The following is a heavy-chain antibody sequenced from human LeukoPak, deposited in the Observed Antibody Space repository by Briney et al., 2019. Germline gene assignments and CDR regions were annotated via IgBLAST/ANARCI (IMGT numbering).Heavy chain of an antibody. J-gene: IGHJ3*02. CDR3: AKDEHSGSYRGAFDI. Sequence: GGSLRLSCAASGFTFSSYAMSWVRQAPGKGLKWVSATSGSGGSTYYADSVKGRFTISRDKSKNTLYLQMNSLRAEDTAVYYCAKDEHSGSYRGAFDIWGQGTMVTVSS. CDR2: TSGSGGST. V-gene: IGHV3-23*01. D-gene: IGHD1-26*01. CDR1: GFTFSSYA.